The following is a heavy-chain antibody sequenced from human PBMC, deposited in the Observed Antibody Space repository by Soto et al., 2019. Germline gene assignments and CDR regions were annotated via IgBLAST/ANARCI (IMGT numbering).Heavy chain of an antibody. Sequence: QVQLQESGPGLVKPSETLSLTCTVSGGSISSYYWSWIRQPPGKGLEWIGYIYYSGSTNYNPSLKRRVPISVDTSKNQCSLKLSSVTAADTAVYYCARAYGGYADYWGQGALVTVSS. V-gene: IGHV4-59*01. CDR1: GGSISSYY. J-gene: IGHJ4*02. D-gene: IGHD5-12*01. CDR2: IYYSGST. CDR3: ARAYGGYADY.